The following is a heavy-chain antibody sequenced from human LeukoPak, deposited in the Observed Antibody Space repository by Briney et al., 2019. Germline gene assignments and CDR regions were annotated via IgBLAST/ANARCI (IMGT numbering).Heavy chain of an antibody. D-gene: IGHD2-8*01. CDR2: IHYSGNT. CDR1: GGSISSSSYY. CDR3: ARNGRYNWFDP. V-gene: IGHV4-61*05. J-gene: IGHJ5*02. Sequence: PSETLSLTCTVSGGSISSSSYYWGWIRQPPGKGLEWIGYIHYSGNTNYNPSLKSRVTISVDTSKNQLSLKVSSVTAADTAVYYCARNGRYNWFDPWGQGTLVTVSS.